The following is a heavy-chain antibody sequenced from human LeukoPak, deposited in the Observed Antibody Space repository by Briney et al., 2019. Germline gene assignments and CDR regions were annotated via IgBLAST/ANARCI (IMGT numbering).Heavy chain of an antibody. D-gene: IGHD3-9*01. CDR1: GGSISSGSYY. V-gene: IGHV4-61*02. CDR3: ASRKRGYYDILTGYSADAFDT. CDR2: IYTSGST. Sequence: SETLSLTCTVSGGSISSGSYYWSWIRQPAGKGLEWIGRIYTSGSTNYNPSLKSRVTISVDTSKNQFSLKLSSVTAADTAVYYCASRKRGYYDILTGYSADAFDTWGQGTMVTVSS. J-gene: IGHJ3*02.